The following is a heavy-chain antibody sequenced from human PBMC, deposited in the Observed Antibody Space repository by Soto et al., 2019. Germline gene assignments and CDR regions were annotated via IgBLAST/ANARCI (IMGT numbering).Heavy chain of an antibody. J-gene: IGHJ5*02. V-gene: IGHV4-59*01. CDR1: GGSISSYY. D-gene: IGHD3-10*01. Sequence: PSETLSLTCTVSGGSISSYYWIWIRQPPGKGLEWIGYIYYSGSTNYNPSLKSRVTISVDTSKNQFSLKLSSVTAADTAVYYCARCYNWFDPWGQGTLVTSPQ. CDR2: IYYSGST. CDR3: ARCYNWFDP.